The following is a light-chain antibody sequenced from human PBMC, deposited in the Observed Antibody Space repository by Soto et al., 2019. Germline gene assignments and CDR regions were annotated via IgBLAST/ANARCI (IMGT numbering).Light chain of an antibody. J-gene: IGKJ4*01. CDR3: QRYNTYPLT. Sequence: EIVLTQSPATLSLSHGDRATLSCRASQSVTSNLAWYQQKPVQAPRLLIYGASTRATGIPARFSGSGSGTEFTLTISSLQPDDSATYYCQRYNTYPLTFGGGTKVDIK. V-gene: IGKV3-15*01. CDR1: QSVTSN. CDR2: GAS.